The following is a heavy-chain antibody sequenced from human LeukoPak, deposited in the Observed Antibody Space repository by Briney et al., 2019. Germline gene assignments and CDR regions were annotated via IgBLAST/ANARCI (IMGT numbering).Heavy chain of an antibody. J-gene: IGHJ4*02. CDR3: ASLYYYDSSGYYAFDY. CDR2: INHSGST. CDR1: GGSFSGYY. D-gene: IGHD3-22*01. V-gene: IGHV4-34*01. Sequence: PSETLSLTCAVYGGSFSGYYWSWIRQPPGKGLEWIGEINHSGSTNYNPSLKSRVTISVDTSKNQFSLKLSSVTAADTAVYYCASLYYYDSSGYYAFDYWGQRTLVTVSS.